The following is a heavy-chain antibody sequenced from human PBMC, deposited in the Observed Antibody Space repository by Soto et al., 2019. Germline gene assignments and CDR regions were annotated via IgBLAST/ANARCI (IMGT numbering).Heavy chain of an antibody. Sequence: PSETLSLTCTVSGGSISSGGYYWSWIRQHPGKGLGWIGYIYYSGSTYYNPSLKSRVTISVDTSKNQFSLKLSSVTAADTAVYYCARASGYYDSSGYDYWGQGTLVTVPQ. CDR2: IYYSGST. V-gene: IGHV4-31*03. J-gene: IGHJ4*02. CDR3: ARASGYYDSSGYDY. CDR1: GGSISSGGYY. D-gene: IGHD3-22*01.